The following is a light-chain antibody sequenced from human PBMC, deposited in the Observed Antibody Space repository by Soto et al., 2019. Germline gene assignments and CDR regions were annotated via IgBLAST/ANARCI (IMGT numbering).Light chain of an antibody. CDR1: QSVSSY. Sequence: EIVLTQSPATLSLSPGERATLSCRASQSVSSYLAWYQQKPGQAPRLLIYDASNRATGIPARFSGSGSGTDFTLTISSPAPDDFAVYYCQQRSNWPTYTFGQGTKLEIK. CDR3: QQRSNWPTYT. CDR2: DAS. V-gene: IGKV3-11*01. J-gene: IGKJ2*01.